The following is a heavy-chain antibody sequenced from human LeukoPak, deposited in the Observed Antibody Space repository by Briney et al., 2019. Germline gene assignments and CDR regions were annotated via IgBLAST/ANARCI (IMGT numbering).Heavy chain of an antibody. CDR2: IKQGGSEK. CDR3: ARGSSGSYFQFIDY. CDR1: GFTFTTYW. J-gene: IGHJ4*02. D-gene: IGHD1-26*01. Sequence: GGSLRLSCAPSGFTFTTYWMGWVRQSPVKGLEWVASIKQGGSEKHYVDSVKGRFTISRDNAQNSLYLQMNSLRAEDTAVYYCARGSSGSYFQFIDYWGQGTLVTVSS. V-gene: IGHV3-7*01.